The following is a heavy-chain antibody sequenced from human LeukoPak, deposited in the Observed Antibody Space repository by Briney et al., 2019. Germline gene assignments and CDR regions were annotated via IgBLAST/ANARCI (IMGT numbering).Heavy chain of an antibody. D-gene: IGHD6-19*01. Sequence: GASVKVSCKASGGTFSSYAISWVRQAPGQGLEWMGGIIPIFGTANYAQKFQGRVTITADKSTSTAYMELSSLRSEDTAVYYCARDQVIAVAGTTGVGYMDVWGKGTTVTVSS. J-gene: IGHJ6*03. V-gene: IGHV1-69*06. CDR2: IIPIFGTA. CDR1: GGTFSSYA. CDR3: ARDQVIAVAGTTGVGYMDV.